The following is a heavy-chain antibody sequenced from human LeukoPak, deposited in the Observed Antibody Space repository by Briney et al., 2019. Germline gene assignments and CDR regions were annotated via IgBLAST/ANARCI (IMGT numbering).Heavy chain of an antibody. J-gene: IGHJ4*02. D-gene: IGHD1-1*01. CDR1: GGSISSYY. Sequence: SETLSLTCTVSGGSISSYYWSRIRQPPGKGLEWIGYIYYSGSTNYNPSLKSRVTISVDTSKNQFSLKLSSVTAADTAVYYCARGPVPLDPFDYWGQGTLVTVSS. V-gene: IGHV4-59*01. CDR2: IYYSGST. CDR3: ARGPVPLDPFDY.